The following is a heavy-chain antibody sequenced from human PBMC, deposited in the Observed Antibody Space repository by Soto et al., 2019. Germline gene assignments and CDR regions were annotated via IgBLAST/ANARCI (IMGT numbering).Heavy chain of an antibody. CDR1: GGSISSGGYS. CDR3: ARDRLYYYGSGSRTLGFDY. J-gene: IGHJ4*02. Sequence: PSETLSLTCAVSGGSISSGGYSWSWIRQPPGKGLEWIGYIYHSGSTYYNPSLKSRVTISVDRSKNQFSLKLSSVTAADTAVYYCARDRLYYYGSGSRTLGFDYWGQGTLVTVSS. D-gene: IGHD3-10*01. V-gene: IGHV4-30-2*01. CDR2: IYHSGST.